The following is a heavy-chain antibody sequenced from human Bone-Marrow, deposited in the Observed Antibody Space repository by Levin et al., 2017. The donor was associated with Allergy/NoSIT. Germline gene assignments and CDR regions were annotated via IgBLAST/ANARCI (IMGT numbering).Heavy chain of an antibody. V-gene: IGHV3-15*01. CDR1: GFSLSNSW. J-gene: IGHJ4*02. CDR2: ISSKPDGAAT. D-gene: IGHD6-19*01. Sequence: PGGSLRLSCAASGFSLSNSWMNWVRQAPGKGLEWIGRISSKPDGAATDYAAPLQGRFTISRDDSTNTLYLQMNSLKVEDTGRYYCSTQFQWWGQGTLVTVSS. CDR3: STQFQW.